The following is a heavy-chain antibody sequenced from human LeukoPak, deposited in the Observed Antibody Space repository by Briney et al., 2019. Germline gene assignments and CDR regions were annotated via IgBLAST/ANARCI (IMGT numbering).Heavy chain of an antibody. CDR2: VYYSDKT. Sequence: PSETLSLTCTVSNDSFSNYYWTWLRQSPGKALEWIGYVYYSDKTHYNPSLKSRVFISVDTTQNQFSLKLSSVTAADTAVYYCARGDYGGIFDYWGQGTLVTVSS. J-gene: IGHJ4*02. D-gene: IGHD4-23*01. V-gene: IGHV4-59*01. CDR3: ARGDYGGIFDY. CDR1: NDSFSNYY.